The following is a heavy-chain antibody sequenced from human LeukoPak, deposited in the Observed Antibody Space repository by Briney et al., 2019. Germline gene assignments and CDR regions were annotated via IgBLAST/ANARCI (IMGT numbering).Heavy chain of an antibody. CDR1: GYTFTSYY. CDR3: ARVRLRGAKLNWFDP. D-gene: IGHD3-22*01. CDR2: INPSGGST. J-gene: IGHJ5*02. Sequence: ASVKVSCKASGYTFTSYYMHWVRQAPGQGLEWMGIINPSGGSTSYAQKFQGRVTMTRDTSTSTVYMELSSLRSEDTAVYYCARVRLRGAKLNWFDPWGQGTLVTVSS. V-gene: IGHV1-46*01.